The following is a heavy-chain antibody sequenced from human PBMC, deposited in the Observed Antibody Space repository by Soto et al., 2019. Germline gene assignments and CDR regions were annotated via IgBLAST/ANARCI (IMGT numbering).Heavy chain of an antibody. J-gene: IGHJ6*02. V-gene: IGHV3-48*03. CDR1: GFTFSSYE. CDR2: ISSSGSTV. CDR3: ARDPWSYGMDV. Sequence: PGGSLRLSCAGSGFTFSSYEMNWVRQAPGKGLEWVSYISSSGSTVYYADSVKGRFTISRGNAKNSLYLQMNSLRAEDTSVYYCARDPWSYGMDVWGQGTTVTVSS. D-gene: IGHD3-3*01.